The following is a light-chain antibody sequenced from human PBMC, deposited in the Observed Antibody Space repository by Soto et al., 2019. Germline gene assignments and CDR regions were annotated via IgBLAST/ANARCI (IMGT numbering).Light chain of an antibody. Sequence: EIVLTQAPGPLSLSPGERATLSCSASQSVSSSYLAWYQQKPGQAPMLLIYGVSSRATDIPDRFSGSGSGTHFTLTISRLEPEDYAVYYRQQYGSSPLTFGGGTQGAIK. CDR2: GVS. J-gene: IGKJ4*01. CDR3: QQYGSSPLT. V-gene: IGKV3-20*01. CDR1: QSVSSSY.